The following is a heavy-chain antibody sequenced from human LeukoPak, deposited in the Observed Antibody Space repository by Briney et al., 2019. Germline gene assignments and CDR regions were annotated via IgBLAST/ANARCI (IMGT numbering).Heavy chain of an antibody. CDR1: GFTFGTYR. D-gene: IGHD1-1*01. V-gene: IGHV3-21*01. Sequence: GGSLRLSCAASGFTFGTYRMNWVRQAPGKGLEWVSSISASGSYIYYADSLKGRFTISRDNTKNSLFLQMNSLRAEDTAVYYCARDSPGTTASDYWGQGTLVTVSS. J-gene: IGHJ4*02. CDR3: ARDSPGTTASDY. CDR2: ISASGSYI.